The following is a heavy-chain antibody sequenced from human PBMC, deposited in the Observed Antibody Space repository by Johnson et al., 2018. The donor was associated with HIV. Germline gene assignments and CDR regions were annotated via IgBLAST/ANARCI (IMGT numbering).Heavy chain of an antibody. D-gene: IGHD6-13*01. CDR2: IYSGGST. J-gene: IGHJ3*02. CDR3: ARDRDSSSWYLAFDI. CDR1: GFTVSSNY. V-gene: IGHV3-66*01. Sequence: EVQLVESGGGLVQPGGSLRLSCAASGFTVSSNYMSWVRQAPGKGLEWVSVIYSGGSTYYADSVKGRFTISRDNSKNTLYLQMNSLRAEDTAFYYCARDRDSSSWYLAFDIWGQGTMVTVSS.